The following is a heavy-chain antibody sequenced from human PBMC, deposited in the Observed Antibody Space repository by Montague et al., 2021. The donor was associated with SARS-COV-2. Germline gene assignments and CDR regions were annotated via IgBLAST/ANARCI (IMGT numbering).Heavy chain of an antibody. D-gene: IGHD2-15*01. V-gene: IGHV4-34*01. CDR3: ARGSDCSGSSGYCEWYPDYYYGMDV. CDR2: INHSGST. J-gene: IGHJ6*02. Sequence: SKTLSLTCAVYGGSFSGYYWSWIRQPPGKGLEWIGEINHSGSTNYNPSLKSRVTISVDTSKNQFSLKLSSVTAADTAVYYCARGSDCSGSSGYCEWYPDYYYGMDVWGQGTTVTVSS. CDR1: GGSFSGYY.